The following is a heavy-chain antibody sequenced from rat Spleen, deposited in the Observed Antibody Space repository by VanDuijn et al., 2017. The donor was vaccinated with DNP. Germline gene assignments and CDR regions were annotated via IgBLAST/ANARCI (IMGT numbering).Heavy chain of an antibody. CDR2: ISYSGST. CDR1: GYSITSNY. CDR3: ARGLNYGGYNYYWYFDF. Sequence: EVQLQESGPGLVKPSQSLSLTCSVTGYSITSNYWAWIRKFPGNKMEWMGYISYSGSTNYNPSLKSRISIARDTSKNQFFLQLNSVTTEDTATYYCARGLNYGGYNYYWYFDFWGPGIMVTVSS. V-gene: IGHV3-1*01. J-gene: IGHJ1*01. D-gene: IGHD1-11*01.